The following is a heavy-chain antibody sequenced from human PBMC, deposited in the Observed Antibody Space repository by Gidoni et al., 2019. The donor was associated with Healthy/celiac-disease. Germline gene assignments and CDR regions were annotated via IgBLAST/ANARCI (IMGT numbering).Heavy chain of an antibody. Sequence: QGRVTITADESTSTAYMELSSLRSEDTAVYYCARDLSPYQLLSHDAFDIWGQGTMVTVSS. J-gene: IGHJ3*02. D-gene: IGHD2-2*01. CDR3: ARDLSPYQLLSHDAFDI. V-gene: IGHV1-69*01.